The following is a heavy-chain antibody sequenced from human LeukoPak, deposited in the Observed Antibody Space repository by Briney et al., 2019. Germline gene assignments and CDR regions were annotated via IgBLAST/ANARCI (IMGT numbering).Heavy chain of an antibody. CDR3: ARRRAQSSGPSFYYFYMDV. CDR1: GGSISGYY. CDR2: IYHSGRT. J-gene: IGHJ6*03. Sequence: SETLSLTCSVSGGSISGYYWSWIQQVPGERLEWIGYIYHSGRTTYNPSLESRVTISLDTSKNQLSLNLRFVTAADTALYFCARRRAQSSGPSFYYFYMDVWGKGTTVTVSS. D-gene: IGHD1-26*01. V-gene: IGHV4-59*01.